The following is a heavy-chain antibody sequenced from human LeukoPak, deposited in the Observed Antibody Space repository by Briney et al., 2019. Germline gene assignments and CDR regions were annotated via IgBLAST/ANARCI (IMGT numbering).Heavy chain of an antibody. Sequence: PGMSLRLSCAASGFTFSSYGMHWVRQAPGKGLEWVAVISYDGSNKYYADSVKGRFTISRDNSKNTLYLQMNSLRAEDTAVYYCAKPVTPRIGNTDDYWGQGTLVTVSS. CDR3: AKPVTPRIGNTDDY. D-gene: IGHD2/OR15-2a*01. CDR1: GFTFSSYG. CDR2: ISYDGSNK. V-gene: IGHV3-30*18. J-gene: IGHJ4*02.